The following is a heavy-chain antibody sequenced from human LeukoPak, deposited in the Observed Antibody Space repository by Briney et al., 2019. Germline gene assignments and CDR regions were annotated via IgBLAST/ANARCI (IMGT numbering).Heavy chain of an antibody. Sequence: SSETLSLTCTVSGGSISSSSYYWGWIRQPPGKGLEWIGRIYTSGSTNYNPSLKSRVTMSVDTSKNQFSLKLSSVTAADTAVYYCATPVMDSSGWYDAFDIWGQGTMVTVSS. CDR1: GGSISSSSYY. D-gene: IGHD6-19*01. V-gene: IGHV4-39*07. CDR3: ATPVMDSSGWYDAFDI. CDR2: IYTSGST. J-gene: IGHJ3*02.